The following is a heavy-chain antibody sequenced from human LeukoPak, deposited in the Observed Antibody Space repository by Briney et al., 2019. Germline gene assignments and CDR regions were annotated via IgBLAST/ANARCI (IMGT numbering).Heavy chain of an antibody. CDR2: TYYSGST. Sequence: SETLSLTCTVSGGSVSSGSYYWSWIRQPPGKGLEWIGYTYYSGSTNYNPSLKSRVTISVDTSKNQFSLKLSSVTAADTAVYYCATHLDYCSSTSCQAYYYGMDVWGQGTTVTVSS. CDR1: GGSVSSGSYY. CDR3: ATHLDYCSSTSCQAYYYGMDV. D-gene: IGHD2-2*01. V-gene: IGHV4-61*01. J-gene: IGHJ6*02.